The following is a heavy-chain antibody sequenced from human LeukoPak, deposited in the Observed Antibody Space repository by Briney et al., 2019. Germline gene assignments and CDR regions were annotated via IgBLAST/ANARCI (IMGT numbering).Heavy chain of an antibody. D-gene: IGHD5-24*01. V-gene: IGHV3-30*03. CDR1: GFTFSSYG. J-gene: IGHJ4*02. Sequence: PGRSLRLSCAASGFTFSSYGMHWVRQAPGKGLEWVAVISYDGSNKYYADSVKGRFTISRDNSKNSLFLQMDSLRADDTALYYCASSLLATTGPLFYWGLGTLVTVSS. CDR2: ISYDGSNK. CDR3: ASSLLATTGPLFY.